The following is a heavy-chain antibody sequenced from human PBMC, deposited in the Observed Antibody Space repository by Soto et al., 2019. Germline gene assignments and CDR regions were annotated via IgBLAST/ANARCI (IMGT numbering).Heavy chain of an antibody. V-gene: IGHV2-26*01. CDR1: GLSLSDTRMG. D-gene: IGHD1-1*01. Sequence: QVTLKESGPVLVKPTETLTLTCTVSGLSLSDTRMGVSWIRQPPGKALEWLAHIFSNDETSYSPSLKNRLTISKDTSKSQVVLTVTNMGPVDAGTYYCARMRNGAEFDPWGQGTLVTVSS. J-gene: IGHJ5*02. CDR2: IFSNDET. CDR3: ARMRNGAEFDP.